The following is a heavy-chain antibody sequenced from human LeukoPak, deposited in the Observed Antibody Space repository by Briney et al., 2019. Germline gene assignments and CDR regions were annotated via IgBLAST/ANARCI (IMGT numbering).Heavy chain of an antibody. J-gene: IGHJ4*02. D-gene: IGHD2-2*01. V-gene: IGHV1-18*01. CDR2: ISAYNGKT. CDR3: ASSPSEGHCSSTSCLESYFDY. Sequence: ASVKVSCKASGYTFTSYGISWVRQAPGQGLEGMGWISAYNGKTNYAQKLQGRVTMTTDTSTSTAYMELRRLRSDDTAVYYCASSPSEGHCSSTSCLESYFDYWGQGTLVTVSS. CDR1: GYTFTSYG.